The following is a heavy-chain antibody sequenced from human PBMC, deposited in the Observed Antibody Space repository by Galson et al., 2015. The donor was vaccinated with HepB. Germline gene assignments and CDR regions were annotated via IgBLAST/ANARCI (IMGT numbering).Heavy chain of an antibody. J-gene: IGHJ4*02. V-gene: IGHV3-30-3*01. CDR2: ISYDGSNK. CDR1: GFTFSSYA. CDR3: ARCRYDSSARFDY. D-gene: IGHD3-22*01. Sequence: SLRLSCAASGFTFSSYAMHWVRQAPGKGLEWVAVISYDGSNKYYADSVKGRFTISRDNSKNTLYLQMNSLRAEDTAVYYCARCRYDSSARFDYWGQGTLVTVSS.